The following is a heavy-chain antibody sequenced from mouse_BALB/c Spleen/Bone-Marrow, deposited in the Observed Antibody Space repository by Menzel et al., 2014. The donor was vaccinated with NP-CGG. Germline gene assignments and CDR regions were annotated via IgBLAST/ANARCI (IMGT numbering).Heavy chain of an antibody. CDR2: IWAGGST. V-gene: IGHV2-9*02. CDR3: ARDGDTATLAY. D-gene: IGHD1-2*01. Sequence: VQVVESGPGLVAPSQSLSITCTVSGFSLTSYGVHWVRQPPGKGLEWLGVIWAGGSTNYNSALMSRLSISKDNSKSQVFLKMNSLQTDDTAMYYCARDGDTATLAYWGQGTLVTVSA. J-gene: IGHJ3*01. CDR1: GFSLTSYG.